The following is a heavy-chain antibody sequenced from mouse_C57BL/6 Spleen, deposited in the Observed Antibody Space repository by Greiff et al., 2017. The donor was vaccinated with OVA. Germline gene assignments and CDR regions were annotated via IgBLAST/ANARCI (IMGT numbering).Heavy chain of an antibody. Sequence: VQLQQPGAELVKPGASVKVSCKASGYTFTSYWKHWVKQRPGQGLEWIGRIHPSDSDTNYNQKFKGKATLTVDKSSRTAYMQLSSLTSEDAAVYYCAIDFITTVAARAMDYWGQGTSVTVSS. CDR2: IHPSDSDT. D-gene: IGHD1-1*01. J-gene: IGHJ4*01. CDR1: GYTFTSYW. CDR3: AIDFITTVAARAMDY. V-gene: IGHV1-74*01.